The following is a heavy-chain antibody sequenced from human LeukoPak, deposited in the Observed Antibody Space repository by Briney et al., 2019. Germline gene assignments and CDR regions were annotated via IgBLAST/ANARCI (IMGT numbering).Heavy chain of an antibody. V-gene: IGHV4-59*01. J-gene: IGHJ6*03. CDR2: IYYSGST. D-gene: IGHD3-9*01. CDR1: GGSSSRCY. CDR3: ARGDHYDILTGLLYYYYMDV. Sequence: SETLSLTCTVSGGSSSRCYWSWIRQPPGKGLEWIGYIYYSGSTNYNPSLKSRVTISVDTSKNQFSLKLSSVTAADTAVYYCARGDHYDILTGLLYYYYMDVWGKGTTVTISS.